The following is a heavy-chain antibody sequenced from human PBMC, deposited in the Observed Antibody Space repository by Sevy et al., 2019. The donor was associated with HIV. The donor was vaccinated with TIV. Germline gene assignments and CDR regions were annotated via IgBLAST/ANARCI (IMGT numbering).Heavy chain of an antibody. CDR1: GGSISGYY. V-gene: IGHV4-4*07. J-gene: IGHJ4*02. Sequence: SETLSLTCTVSGGSISGYYWSWIRQPAGKGLEWVGRIFTTGSTNYNPSLKSRVTMSVDTSKNQFALKLSSVTAADTAVYYCARGGYGDYGGIDYWGQGTLVTVSS. CDR2: IFTTGST. CDR3: ARGGYGDYGGIDY. D-gene: IGHD4-17*01.